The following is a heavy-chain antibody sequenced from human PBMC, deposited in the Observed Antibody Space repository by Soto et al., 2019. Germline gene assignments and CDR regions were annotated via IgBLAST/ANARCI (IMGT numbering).Heavy chain of an antibody. CDR1: GGSISSGGYS. D-gene: IGHD2-8*02. CDR3: ASDKLTGLFDY. J-gene: IGHJ4*02. CDR2: IYHSGST. Sequence: SETLSLTCAVSGGSISSGGYSWSWIRQPPGKGLEWIGYIYHSGSTYYNPSLKSRVTISVDRSKNQFSLKLTSVTAADTAVYYCASDKLTGLFDYWGQGTLVTVSS. V-gene: IGHV4-30-2*01.